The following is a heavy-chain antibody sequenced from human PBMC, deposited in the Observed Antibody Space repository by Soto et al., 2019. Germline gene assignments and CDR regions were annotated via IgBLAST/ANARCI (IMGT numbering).Heavy chain of an antibody. D-gene: IGHD5-12*01. Sequence: QVHLVQSGVEVKTPGASVKVSCQASGYTFFTYDISWVRQAPGQGLEWMGWISTYSGDTKYAQKFQGRVTMTTDPSTTTAYLDLRSLRSDAAAVYYCARHQGPTTSENWFDPWGQGTLVTVSS. CDR3: ARHQGPTTSENWFDP. CDR1: GYTFFTYD. J-gene: IGHJ5*02. V-gene: IGHV1-18*01. CDR2: ISTYSGDT.